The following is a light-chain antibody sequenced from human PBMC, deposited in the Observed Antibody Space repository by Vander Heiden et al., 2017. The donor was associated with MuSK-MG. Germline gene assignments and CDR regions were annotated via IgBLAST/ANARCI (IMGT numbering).Light chain of an antibody. Sequence: QAVVPQELSLTVSPGGTVPLHCGSSTGAVTSGHYPYRFQPKPGQAPSTMIYDTNTRHSWTPARFSGSLLGGEAALTLSGAQPEDEAEYYCLRSYSGARVFGGGTKLTVL. CDR1: TGAVTSGHY. CDR2: DTN. V-gene: IGLV7-46*01. J-gene: IGLJ3*02. CDR3: LRSYSGARV.